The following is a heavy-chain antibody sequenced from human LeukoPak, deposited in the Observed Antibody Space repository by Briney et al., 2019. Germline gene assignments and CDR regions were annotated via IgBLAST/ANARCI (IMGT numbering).Heavy chain of an antibody. CDR1: GYTFTDHD. CDR3: ARGLTAVAGTYYYGMDV. V-gene: IGHV1-69*04. J-gene: IGHJ6*02. D-gene: IGHD6-19*01. Sequence: GASVKVSCKASGYTFTDHDFNWVRQAAGQGLEWMGRIIPILGIANYAQKFQGRVTITADKSTSTAYMALSSLRSEDTAVYYCARGLTAVAGTYYYGMDVWGQGTTVTVSS. CDR2: IIPILGIA.